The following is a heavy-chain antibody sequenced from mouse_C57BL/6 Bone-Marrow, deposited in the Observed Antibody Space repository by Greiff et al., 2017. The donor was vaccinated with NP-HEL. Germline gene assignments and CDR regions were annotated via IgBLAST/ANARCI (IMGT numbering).Heavy chain of an antibody. CDR3: ARVLYGSSYVGYYFDY. CDR2: ISSGGSYT. J-gene: IGHJ2*01. V-gene: IGHV5-6*02. Sequence: EVMLVESGGDLVKPGGSLKLSCAASGFTFSSYGMSWVRQTPDKRLEWVATISSGGSYTYYPDSVKGRFTISRDNAKNTLYLQRSRLKSEDTAMYYCARVLYGSSYVGYYFDYWGQGTTLTVSS. D-gene: IGHD1-1*01. CDR1: GFTFSSYG.